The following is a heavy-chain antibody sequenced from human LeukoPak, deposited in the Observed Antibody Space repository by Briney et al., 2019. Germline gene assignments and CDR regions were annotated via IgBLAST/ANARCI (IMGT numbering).Heavy chain of an antibody. V-gene: IGHV3-21*01. D-gene: IGHD2/OR15-2a*01. J-gene: IGHJ5*02. CDR3: VRIPNSANFPNWFDP. CDR2: ISGSSAYI. CDR1: GFTFSNYN. Sequence: PGGSLRLSCAAAGFTFSNYNMNWVRQAPEKGLEWISSISGSSAYIYYADSVKGRFTISRDNAENSLYLQMNSLRADDTAMYYCVRIPNSANFPNWFDPWGQGTLVTVSS.